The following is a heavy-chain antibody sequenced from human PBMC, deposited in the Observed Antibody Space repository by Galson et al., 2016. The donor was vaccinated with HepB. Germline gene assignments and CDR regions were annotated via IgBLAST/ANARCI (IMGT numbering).Heavy chain of an antibody. D-gene: IGHD2-2*01. CDR3: VRDISSSHFDR. J-gene: IGHJ2*01. Sequence: SLRLSCAASGFLFSDYGMHWVRQAPGKGLEWVAVVFYDDSRKYYADFVKGRFSISIDNSKSSLYLDMCSLKAEDTAVYYCVRDISSSHFDRWAVAPWSLSPQ. CDR2: VFYDDSRK. V-gene: IGHV3-33*01. CDR1: GFLFSDYG.